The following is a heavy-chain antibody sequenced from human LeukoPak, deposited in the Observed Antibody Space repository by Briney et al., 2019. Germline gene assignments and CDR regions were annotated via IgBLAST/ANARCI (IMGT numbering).Heavy chain of an antibody. V-gene: IGHV3-21*01. J-gene: IGHJ4*02. CDR2: ISSSSSYI. CDR3: ARGGSSSSFFDY. Sequence: PGGSLRLSCAASGFTFSSYAMNWVRQAPGKGLEWVSSISSSSSYIYYADSVKGRFTISRDNAKNSLYLQMNSLRAEDTAVYYCARGGSSSSFFDYWGQGTLVTVSS. D-gene: IGHD6-6*01. CDR1: GFTFSSYA.